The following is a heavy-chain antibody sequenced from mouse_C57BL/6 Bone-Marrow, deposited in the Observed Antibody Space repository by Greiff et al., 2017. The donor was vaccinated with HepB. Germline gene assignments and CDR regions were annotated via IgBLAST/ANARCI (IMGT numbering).Heavy chain of an antibody. CDR2: IRNKANNHAT. Sequence: EVKLVESGGGLVQPGGSMKLSCAASGFTFSDAWMDWVRQSPEKGLEWVAEIRNKANNHATYYAESVKGRFTISRDDSKSSVYLQMNSLRAEDTGIYYCTRGPLLYDYDRGFAYWGQGTLVTVSA. CDR1: GFTFSDAW. V-gene: IGHV6-6*01. J-gene: IGHJ3*01. D-gene: IGHD2-4*01. CDR3: TRGPLLYDYDRGFAY.